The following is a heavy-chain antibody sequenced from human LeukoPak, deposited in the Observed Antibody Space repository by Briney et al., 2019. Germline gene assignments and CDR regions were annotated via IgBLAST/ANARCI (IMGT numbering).Heavy chain of an antibody. CDR3: AQGDCSGGPCPGPLN. D-gene: IGHD2-15*01. Sequence: GGSLRLSCVVSGFSFSDSYMTWIRQTPGKGLGWLAYISGSSSDIYYADSVKGRFTISRDNAKNSLYLQMNSLRVEDTSVYYCAQGDCSGGPCPGPLNWGQGTLVTVSS. J-gene: IGHJ4*02. CDR2: ISGSSSDI. V-gene: IGHV3-11*04. CDR1: GFSFSDSY.